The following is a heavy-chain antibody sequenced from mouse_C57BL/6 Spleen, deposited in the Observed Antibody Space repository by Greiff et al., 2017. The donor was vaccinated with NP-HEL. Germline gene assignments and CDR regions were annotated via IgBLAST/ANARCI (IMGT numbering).Heavy chain of an antibody. CDR1: GYTFTDYY. Sequence: EVQLQQSGPELVKPGASVKISCKASGYTFTDYYMNWVKQSHGKSLEWIGDINPNNGGTSYNQKFKGKATLTVDKSSSTADMALRSLTSEDAAVYYCASYYDGRGFAYWSQGTLVTVSA. J-gene: IGHJ3*01. V-gene: IGHV1-26*01. CDR2: INPNNGGT. D-gene: IGHD1-1*01. CDR3: ASYYDGRGFAY.